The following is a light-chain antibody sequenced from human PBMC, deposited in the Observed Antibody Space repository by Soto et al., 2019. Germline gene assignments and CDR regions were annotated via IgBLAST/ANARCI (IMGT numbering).Light chain of an antibody. Sequence: QSVLTQPPSASGNPGQRLTLSCSGSTSNILRNYVYWYRQLPGTAPSLLISMNNQRPSGIPDRFSGSKSGTSASLAISGLRSEDEADYYCASWDDSLSGYVFGTGSKVTVL. J-gene: IGLJ1*01. CDR3: ASWDDSLSGYV. CDR1: TSNILRNY. V-gene: IGLV1-47*01. CDR2: MNN.